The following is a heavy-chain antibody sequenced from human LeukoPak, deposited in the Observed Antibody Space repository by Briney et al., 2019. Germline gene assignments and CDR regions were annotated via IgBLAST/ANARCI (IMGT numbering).Heavy chain of an antibody. CDR1: GGSISSTY. CDR3: ARSRGPGIAAAGIYYYYYYMDV. CDR2: SYTSGST. Sequence: PSETLSLTCTVSGGSISSTYGSWIRQPAGKGLEWIGRSYTSGSTNYNPSLKSRVTISVDTSKNQFSLKLSSVTAADTAVYYCARSRGPGIAAAGIYYYYYYMDVWGKGTTVTISS. J-gene: IGHJ6*03. D-gene: IGHD6-13*01. V-gene: IGHV4-4*07.